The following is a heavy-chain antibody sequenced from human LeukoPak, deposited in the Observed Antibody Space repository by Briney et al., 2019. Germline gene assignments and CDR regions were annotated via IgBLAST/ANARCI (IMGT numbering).Heavy chain of an antibody. Sequence: GGSLRLSCAASGFTFSSYGMHWVRQAPGRGLKWVAFIRYDGSNKYYADSVKGRFTISRDNSKNTLYLQMNSLRAEDTAVYYCARDSGGSIEPNDYWGQGTLVTVSS. J-gene: IGHJ4*02. CDR3: ARDSGGSIEPNDY. D-gene: IGHD3-16*01. V-gene: IGHV3-30*02. CDR1: GFTFSSYG. CDR2: IRYDGSNK.